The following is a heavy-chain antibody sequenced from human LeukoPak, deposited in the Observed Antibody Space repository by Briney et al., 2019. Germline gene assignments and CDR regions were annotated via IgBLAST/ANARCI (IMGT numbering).Heavy chain of an antibody. CDR3: AKDTKGAHYYYDSSGYYLGGYYFDY. Sequence: PGGSLRLSCAASGFTFSSYGMHWVRQAPGKGLEWVAVISYDGSNKYYADSVKGRFTISRDNSKNTLYLQMNSLRAEDTAVYYCAKDTKGAHYYYDSSGYYLGGYYFDYWGQGTLVTVSS. V-gene: IGHV3-30*18. CDR2: ISYDGSNK. J-gene: IGHJ4*02. D-gene: IGHD3-22*01. CDR1: GFTFSSYG.